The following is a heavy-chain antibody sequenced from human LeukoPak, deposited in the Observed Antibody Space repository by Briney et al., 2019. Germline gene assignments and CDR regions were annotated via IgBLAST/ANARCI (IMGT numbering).Heavy chain of an antibody. Sequence: EASVKLSCKASGYTFTGYYLHWVRQAPGQGLEWMGWINPNSGGTNYAQKFQGRVTMTRDTSISTAYMELSRLRSDDTAVYSCARGSGSYPDAFFAYWGQGTLVAVSS. J-gene: IGHJ4*02. CDR2: INPNSGGT. D-gene: IGHD3-10*01. V-gene: IGHV1-2*02. CDR3: ARGSGSYPDAFFAY. CDR1: GYTFTGYY.